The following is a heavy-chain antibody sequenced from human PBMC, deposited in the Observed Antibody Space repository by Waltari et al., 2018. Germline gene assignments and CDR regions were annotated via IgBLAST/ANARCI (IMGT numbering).Heavy chain of an antibody. J-gene: IGHJ5*02. CDR2: INPNSGGT. D-gene: IGHD3-22*01. Sequence: QVQLVQSGAAVKKPGASVKVSCKASGYTFTGYYMHWVRQAPGQGLEWMGWINPNSGGTNYAQKFQGRVTMTRDTSISTAYMELSRLRSDDTAVYYGAYQSGYYPVNWFDPWGQGTLVTVSS. V-gene: IGHV1-2*02. CDR1: GYTFTGYY. CDR3: AYQSGYYPVNWFDP.